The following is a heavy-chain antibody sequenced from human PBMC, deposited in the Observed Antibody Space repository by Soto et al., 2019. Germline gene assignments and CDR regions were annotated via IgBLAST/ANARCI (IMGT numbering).Heavy chain of an antibody. CDR1: GFTFSSQD. J-gene: IGHJ3*01. D-gene: IGHD6-13*01. V-gene: IGHV3-23*01. CDR2: ITGSGGRT. CDR3: TTIHAAASVRRGFDL. Sequence: LSLSCAASGFTFSSQDMSWVRQAPGKGLDWVPSITGSGGRTYFADSVKGRFTISRDNSKNTLYLEMTSLRVADTAIYYCTTIHAAASVRRGFDLWGPGTMVTVAS.